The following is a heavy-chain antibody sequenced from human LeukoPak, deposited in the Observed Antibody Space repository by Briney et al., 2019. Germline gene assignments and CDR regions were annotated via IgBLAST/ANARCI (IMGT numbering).Heavy chain of an antibody. CDR1: GFSFTSYG. CDR3: ARVSESGNSDY. CDR2: MWYDGTNK. D-gene: IGHD4-23*01. V-gene: IGHV3-33*01. Sequence: PGRSLRLSCAASGFSFTSYGMHWVRQAPGKGLEWVAVMWYDGTNKYYADSVKGRFTISRDTSNNVLYLQMNSLRAEDTAVYYCARVSESGNSDYWGQGTLVTVSS. J-gene: IGHJ4*02.